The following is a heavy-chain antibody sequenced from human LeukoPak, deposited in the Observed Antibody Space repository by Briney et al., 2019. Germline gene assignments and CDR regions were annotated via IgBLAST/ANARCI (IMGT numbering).Heavy chain of an antibody. D-gene: IGHD2-21*02. CDR1: GYTFTSYD. V-gene: IGHV1-18*01. J-gene: IGHJ4*02. Sequence: ASVKVSCKASGYTFTSYDINWVRQAPGQGLEWMGWISAYNGNTNYAQKLQGRVTMTTDTSTSTAYMELRSLRSDDTAVYYCARSHLAYCGGDCYSFDYWGQGTLVTVSS. CDR3: ARSHLAYCGGDCYSFDY. CDR2: ISAYNGNT.